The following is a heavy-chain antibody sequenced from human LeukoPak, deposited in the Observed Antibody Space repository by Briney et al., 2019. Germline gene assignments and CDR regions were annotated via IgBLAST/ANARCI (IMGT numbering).Heavy chain of an antibody. CDR1: GFTFDDYA. CDR2: INEGGDTT. V-gene: IGHV3-43*02. D-gene: IGHD1-7*01. Sequence: GGSLRLSCAASGFTFDDYAMHWVRQAPGKGLEWVSLINEGGDTTYYADSVKGRFTISRDNSKNFLYLQMTSLRTEDTALYYCSPYDWNYLGDYWGQGTLVTVSS. J-gene: IGHJ4*02. CDR3: SPYDWNYLGDY.